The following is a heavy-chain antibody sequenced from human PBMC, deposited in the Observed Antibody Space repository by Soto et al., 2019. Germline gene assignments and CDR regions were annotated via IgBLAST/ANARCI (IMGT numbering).Heavy chain of an antibody. CDR3: AKAGNAYYYGAGSYGVFDY. CDR2: ISYDGSNK. V-gene: IGHV3-30*04. CDR1: GFTVSSYA. D-gene: IGHD3-10*01. Sequence: GGSLRLSCAASGFTVSSYAMHWVRQAPGKGLEWVAVISYDGSNKYYADSVKGRFTISRDNSKNTLYLQMNSLRAEDTAVYYCAKAGNAYYYGAGSYGVFDYWGQGTLVTVSS. J-gene: IGHJ4*02.